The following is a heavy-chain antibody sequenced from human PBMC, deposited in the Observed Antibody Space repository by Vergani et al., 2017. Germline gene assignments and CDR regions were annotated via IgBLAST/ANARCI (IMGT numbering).Heavy chain of an antibody. D-gene: IGHD1-26*01. CDR2: INSDGDST. V-gene: IGHV3-74*01. J-gene: IGHJ6*03. CDR3: ARDRWELLDYFYYMDV. Sequence: VQLVESGGGLVQPGGSLRLSCTASGFTFSNYWMQWVRQAPGKGLMWVSRINSDGDSTSYADSVKGRFTISRDNAKNTLYLQMYSLRAEDTAVYYCARDRWELLDYFYYMDVWGKGTTVTVSS. CDR1: GFTFSNYW.